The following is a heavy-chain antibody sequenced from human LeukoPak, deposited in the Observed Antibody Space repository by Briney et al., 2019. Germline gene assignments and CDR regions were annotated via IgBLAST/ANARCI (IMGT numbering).Heavy chain of an antibody. Sequence: GGSLRLSCAASGFTFSSYGMHWVRQAPGKGLEWVAFIRYDGSNKYYADSVKGRFTISRDNPKNTLYLQMNSLRAEDTAVYYCAKGTSSYYDILTGSTGDYFDYWGQGTLVTVSS. CDR3: AKGTSSYYDILTGSTGDYFDY. J-gene: IGHJ4*02. CDR2: IRYDGSNK. V-gene: IGHV3-30*02. D-gene: IGHD3-9*01. CDR1: GFTFSSYG.